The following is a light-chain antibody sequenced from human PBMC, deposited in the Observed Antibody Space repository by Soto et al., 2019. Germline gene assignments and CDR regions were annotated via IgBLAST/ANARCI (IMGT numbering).Light chain of an antibody. Sequence: QSALTQPPSASGTPGQRVTSSCSGSSSNIGGNYVYWYQQLPGTAPKLLIYRNNQRPSGVPDRFSGSKSGTSASLTISGLRSEDEADYYCATWDDSLSGPVFGGGTKLTVL. V-gene: IGLV1-47*01. CDR2: RNN. CDR1: SSNIGGNY. CDR3: ATWDDSLSGPV. J-gene: IGLJ2*01.